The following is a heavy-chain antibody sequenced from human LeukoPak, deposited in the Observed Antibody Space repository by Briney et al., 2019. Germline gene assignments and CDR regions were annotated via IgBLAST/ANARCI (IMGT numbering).Heavy chain of an antibody. V-gene: IGHV3-53*01. D-gene: IGHD3-3*02. CDR1: GFSASLNY. J-gene: IGHJ2*01. CDR2: LYSGSDT. Sequence: GGSLTLSCAASGFSASLNYMNWVRQAPGKGLEWVSILYSGSDTYYADSVKGRFTISRDSSKNMLFLHMNSLRVEDTALYYCARVGDHFHWYLDLWGRGTLVTVSS. CDR3: ARVGDHFHWYLDL.